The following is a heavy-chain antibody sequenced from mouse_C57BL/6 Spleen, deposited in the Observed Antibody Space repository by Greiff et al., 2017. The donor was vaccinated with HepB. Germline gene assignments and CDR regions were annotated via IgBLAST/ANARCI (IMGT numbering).Heavy chain of an antibody. J-gene: IGHJ4*01. CDR2: ISSGSSTI. CDR3: ARKTPTGAMDY. V-gene: IGHV5-17*01. Sequence: EVQGVESGGGLVKPGGSLKLSCAASGFTFSDYGMHWVRQAPEKGLEWVAYISSGSSTIYYADTVKGRFTIARDNAKNTLFLQMTSLRSEDTAMYYCARKTPTGAMDYWGQGTSVTVSS. CDR1: GFTFSDYG.